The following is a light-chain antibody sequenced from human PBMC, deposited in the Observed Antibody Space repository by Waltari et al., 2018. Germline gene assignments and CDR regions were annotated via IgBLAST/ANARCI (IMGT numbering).Light chain of an antibody. Sequence: QSVLTQPPPVSGAPGPRVTISCTGSASNIGAGYNVHWYQQPPRAAPKLLIYGSTSRPLGVPARFFGSTSGTSASLAITGLQAEDEADYYCQSYDTSLSVVFGGGTKLTVL. J-gene: IGLJ3*02. CDR1: ASNIGAGYN. V-gene: IGLV1-40*01. CDR2: GST. CDR3: QSYDTSLSVV.